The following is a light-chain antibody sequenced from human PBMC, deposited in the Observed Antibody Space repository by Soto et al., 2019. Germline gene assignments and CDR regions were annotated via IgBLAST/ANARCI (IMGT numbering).Light chain of an antibody. CDR1: QSISSW. CDR3: QQYNSYPWT. V-gene: IGKV1-5*01. CDR2: DAS. J-gene: IGKJ1*01. Sequence: SLITGPPCPLPSPALFLVTITCRASQSISSWLAWYQRKPGKAPKLLIYDASSLEGGVPSRFSGSGSGTEFTLTITSLQPDDFATYYCQQYNSYPWTFGQGTKVDI.